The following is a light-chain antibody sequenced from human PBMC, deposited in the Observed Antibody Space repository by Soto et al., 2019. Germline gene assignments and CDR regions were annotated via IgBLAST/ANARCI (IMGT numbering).Light chain of an antibody. CDR1: QSISSY. CDR2: AAS. V-gene: IGKV1-39*01. J-gene: IGKJ4*01. Sequence: DIQMTQSPSSLSALVGDRVTITCRASQSISSYLNWYQQKPGKAPELLISAASTLQSGVPSRFSGSGSGTDFTLTISSLQPEDFATYYCQQSHSTPPTFGGGTKVEIK. CDR3: QQSHSTPPT.